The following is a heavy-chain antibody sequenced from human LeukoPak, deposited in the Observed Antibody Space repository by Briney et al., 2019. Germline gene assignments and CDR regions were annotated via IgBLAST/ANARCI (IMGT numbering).Heavy chain of an antibody. J-gene: IGHJ6*03. V-gene: IGHV3-21*01. Sequence: GGSLRLSCAASGFTFSSYSMNWVRQAPGKGLEGVSSISGSSSYIYYADSVKGRFTISRDNAKNSLYLQMNSLRAEDTAVYYCAKDHRFNPPVVAATNYYYYYYYMDVWGKGTTVTISS. CDR3: AKDHRFNPPVVAATNYYYYYYYMDV. D-gene: IGHD2-15*01. CDR2: ISGSSSYI. CDR1: GFTFSSYS.